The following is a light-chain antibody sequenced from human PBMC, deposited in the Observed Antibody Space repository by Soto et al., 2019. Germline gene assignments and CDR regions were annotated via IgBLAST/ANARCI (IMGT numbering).Light chain of an antibody. CDR1: ETLSRSY. CDR3: QQYDRSPIT. V-gene: IGKV3-20*01. Sequence: EVVLTQSPGTLSFSPGERGTLSCRASETLSRSYLAWYQQKPGQAPRLLIYETSRRATGIPDRFSGGGSGTDFTLAISRLEPEDFALYYCQQYDRSPITFGQGTRLEIK. CDR2: ETS. J-gene: IGKJ5*01.